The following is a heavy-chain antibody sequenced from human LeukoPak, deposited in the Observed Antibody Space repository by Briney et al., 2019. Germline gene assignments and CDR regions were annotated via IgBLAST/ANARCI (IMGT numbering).Heavy chain of an antibody. Sequence: SETLSLTCTVSGGSISSGGYYWSWIRQHPGKGLEWIGYIYYSGSTYYNPSLKSRVTISVDTSKNQFSLKLSSVTAADTAVCYCARVLANFWSGYHTNWFDPWGQGTLVTVSS. CDR1: GGSISSGGYY. D-gene: IGHD3-3*01. J-gene: IGHJ5*02. CDR3: ARVLANFWSGYHTNWFDP. CDR2: IYYSGST. V-gene: IGHV4-31*03.